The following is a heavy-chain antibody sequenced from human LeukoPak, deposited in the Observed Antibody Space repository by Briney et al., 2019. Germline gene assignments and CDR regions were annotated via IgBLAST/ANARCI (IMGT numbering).Heavy chain of an antibody. D-gene: IGHD6-6*01. CDR2: IYHSGST. Sequence: PSETLSLTCAVSGYSISSGYYWAWIRQPPGKGLEWIGSIYHSGSTHYNPSLKSRVTISVDTSKNHFSLKLSSVTAADTAVYYCARNSSSGYFDCWGQGTLVTVSS. CDR3: ARNSSSGYFDC. V-gene: IGHV4-38-2*01. J-gene: IGHJ4*02. CDR1: GYSISSGYY.